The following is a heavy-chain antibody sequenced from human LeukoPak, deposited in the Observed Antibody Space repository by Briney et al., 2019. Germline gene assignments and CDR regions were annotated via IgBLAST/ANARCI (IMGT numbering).Heavy chain of an antibody. V-gene: IGHV3-21*01. CDR2: ISSSSSYI. CDR3: ARDFRNSHRLDI. D-gene: IGHD4-11*01. J-gene: IGHJ3*02. CDR1: GFTFSSYS. Sequence: GASLRLSCAASGFTFSSYSMNWVPQAPGKGPEWVSSISSSSSYIYYADSVKGRFTISRDNAKNSLYLQMNSLRDEDTAVYYCARDFRNSHRLDIWGQGTLVTVSS.